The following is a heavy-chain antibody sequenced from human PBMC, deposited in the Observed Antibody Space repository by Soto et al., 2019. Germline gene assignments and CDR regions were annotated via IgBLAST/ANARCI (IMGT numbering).Heavy chain of an antibody. CDR2: IIPTLGTT. V-gene: IGHV1-69*10. J-gene: IGHJ6*02. Sequence: GASVNVSCKDSGGTFIGDGFTWVRQAPGQGFEWMGGIIPTLGTTNYAQNFQGRVTITADKSTSTIYMELRSLRSDDTAVYYCARDRSHSSVWLTYYGMDVWGQGTTVTVSS. D-gene: IGHD6-19*01. CDR3: ARDRSHSSVWLTYYGMDV. CDR1: GGTFIGDG.